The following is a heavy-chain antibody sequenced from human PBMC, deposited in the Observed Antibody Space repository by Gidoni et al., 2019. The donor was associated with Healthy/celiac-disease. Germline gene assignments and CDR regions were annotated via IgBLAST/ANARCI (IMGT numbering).Heavy chain of an antibody. CDR2: INHSGST. D-gene: IGHD6-13*01. V-gene: IGHV4-34*01. CDR3: GAAGSYWYFDL. CDR1: GGSFSGYY. Sequence: QVQLQHWGEGLLKHSETLSLTCAVHGGSFSGYYWSWIRQLPGKGLEFIGEINHSGSTNYNPSLKSRVTISVDTSKNQFSLKLSSVTAADTAVYYCGAAGSYWYFDLWGRGTLVTVSS. J-gene: IGHJ2*01.